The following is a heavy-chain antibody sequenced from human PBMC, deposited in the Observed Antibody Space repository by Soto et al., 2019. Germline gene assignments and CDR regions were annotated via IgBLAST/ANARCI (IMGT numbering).Heavy chain of an antibody. CDR1: GFTFSSYG. CDR2: ISYDGSNK. D-gene: IGHD3-22*01. Sequence: PGGSLRLSCAASGFTFSSYGMHWVRQAPGKGLEWVAVISYDGSNKYYADSVKGRFTISRDNSKNTLYLQMNSLRAEDTAVYYCAKGAYYYDSSGYYAFDYWGQGTMVTVYS. V-gene: IGHV3-30*18. CDR3: AKGAYYYDSSGYYAFDY. J-gene: IGHJ4*02.